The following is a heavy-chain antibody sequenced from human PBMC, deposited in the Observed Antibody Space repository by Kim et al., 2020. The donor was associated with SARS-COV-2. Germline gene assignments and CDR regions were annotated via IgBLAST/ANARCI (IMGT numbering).Heavy chain of an antibody. Sequence: VKGLFTISRENAKNPLYLQMNSLRAEDTALYYCAKGPTATIAVAGRTHFDYWGQGTLVTVSS. CDR3: AKGPTATIAVAGRTHFDY. V-gene: IGHV3-9*01. J-gene: IGHJ4*02. D-gene: IGHD6-19*01.